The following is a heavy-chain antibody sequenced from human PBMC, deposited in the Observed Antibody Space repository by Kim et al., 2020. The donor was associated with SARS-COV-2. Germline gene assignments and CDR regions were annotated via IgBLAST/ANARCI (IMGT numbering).Heavy chain of an antibody. D-gene: IGHD3-16*02. CDR1: GFSFSNYA. V-gene: IGHV3-30*03. Sequence: GGSLRLSCAASGFSFSNYAMHWVRQAPGKGLEWVALISYDGSKKYYADSVKGRLTISRDNSKDTVSLQLNSLIVADTATYYCARGLVYVWESYRICLHMALWREGSLVPVPT. CDR2: ISYDGSKK. CDR3: ARGLVYVWESYRICLHMAL. J-gene: IGHJ4*02.